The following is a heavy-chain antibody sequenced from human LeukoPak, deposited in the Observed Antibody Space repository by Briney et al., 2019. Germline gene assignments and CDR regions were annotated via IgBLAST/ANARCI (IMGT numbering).Heavy chain of an antibody. J-gene: IGHJ6*02. CDR3: AKDYSSSWPDYYGMDV. Sequence: GGSLRLSCAASGFTFSSYAMSWVRQAPGKGLEWVSAISGSGGSTYYADSVKGRFTISRDNSKNTLYLQMNSLRAEDTAVYYCAKDYSSSWPDYYGMDVWGQGTTVTVSS. CDR2: ISGSGGST. D-gene: IGHD6-13*01. CDR1: GFTFSSYA. V-gene: IGHV3-23*01.